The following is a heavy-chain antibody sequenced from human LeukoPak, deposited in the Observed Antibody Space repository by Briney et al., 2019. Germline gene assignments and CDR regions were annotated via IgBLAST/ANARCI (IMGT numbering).Heavy chain of an antibody. Sequence: GASVKVSCKVSGYTLTELSMHWVRQAPGKGLEWMGGFDPEDGETIYAQKFQGRVTMTEDTFTDTAYMELSSLRSEDTAVYYCATVLGYGDYEGGLVDWGQGTLVTVSS. CDR1: GYTLTELS. D-gene: IGHD4-17*01. V-gene: IGHV1-24*01. CDR2: FDPEDGET. CDR3: ATVLGYGDYEGGLVD. J-gene: IGHJ4*02.